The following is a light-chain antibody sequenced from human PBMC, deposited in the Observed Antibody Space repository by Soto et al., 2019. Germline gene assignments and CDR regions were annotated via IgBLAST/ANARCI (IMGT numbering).Light chain of an antibody. CDR2: KTS. J-gene: IGKJ1*01. CDR3: QQSNRYPWT. Sequence: DIPMTQSPSTLSAFVGDTVTITCRASQTVSNWLAWYQQKPGKAPKLLIFKTSSLESGVPSRFSGSGSGTEFTLTISSLQRDDVATYYCQQSNRYPWTFGQGTKVEIK. CDR1: QTVSNW. V-gene: IGKV1-5*03.